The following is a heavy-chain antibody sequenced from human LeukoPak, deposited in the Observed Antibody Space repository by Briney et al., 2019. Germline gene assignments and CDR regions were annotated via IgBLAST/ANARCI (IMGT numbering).Heavy chain of an antibody. V-gene: IGHV2-26*01. J-gene: IGHJ4*02. CDR1: GFSLSNARMG. CDR2: IFSNDEK. Sequence: SGPTLVNPTETLTLTCTVSGFSLSNARMGVSWIRQPPGKALEWLAHIFSNDEKSYSTSLKSRLTISKDTSKSQVVHTMTNMDPVDTATYYCARIFPIAAAGFDYWGQGTLVTVSS. CDR3: ARIFPIAAAGFDY. D-gene: IGHD6-13*01.